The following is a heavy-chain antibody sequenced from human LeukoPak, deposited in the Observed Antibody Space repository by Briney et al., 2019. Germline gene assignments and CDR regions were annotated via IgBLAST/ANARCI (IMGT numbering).Heavy chain of an antibody. CDR2: ISGDGGST. V-gene: IGHV3-43*02. CDR1: GFNFDDYA. D-gene: IGHD6-19*01. CDR3: ARESDSSGWYGY. Sequence: PGGSLRLSCAAPGFNFDDYAIHWVRQAPGKGLEWVSLISGDGGSTFYADSVRGRFTISRDNSKNSLYLQMSSLRSEDTALYFCARESDSSGWYGYWGQGTLVTVSS. J-gene: IGHJ4*02.